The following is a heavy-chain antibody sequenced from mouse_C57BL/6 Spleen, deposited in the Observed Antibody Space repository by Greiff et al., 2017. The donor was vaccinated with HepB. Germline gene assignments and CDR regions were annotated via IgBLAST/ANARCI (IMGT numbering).Heavy chain of an antibody. Sequence: DVMLVESGGGLVKPGGSLKLSCAASGFTFSSYTMSWVRQTPEKRLEWVATISGGGGNTYYPDSVKGRVTISRDNAKNTLYLQMSSLRSEDTALYYCARRDGSSYWYFDVWGTGTTVTVSS. CDR2: ISGGGGNT. D-gene: IGHD1-1*01. CDR3: ARRDGSSYWYFDV. CDR1: GFTFSSYT. V-gene: IGHV5-9*01. J-gene: IGHJ1*03.